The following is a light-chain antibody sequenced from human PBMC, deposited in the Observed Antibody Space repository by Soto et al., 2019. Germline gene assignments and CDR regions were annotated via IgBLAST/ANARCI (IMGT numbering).Light chain of an antibody. CDR1: SSDVGSYNP. CDR3: CSYAGSSTYV. J-gene: IGLJ1*01. CDR2: EVS. Sequence: QSVLTQPASVSGSPGQASTIPCTGTSSDVGSYNPVSWYQQHPGKAPKLMIYEVSKRPSGVSNRFSGSKSGNTASLTISGLQAEDEADYYCCSYAGSSTYVFGTGTKVPVL. V-gene: IGLV2-23*02.